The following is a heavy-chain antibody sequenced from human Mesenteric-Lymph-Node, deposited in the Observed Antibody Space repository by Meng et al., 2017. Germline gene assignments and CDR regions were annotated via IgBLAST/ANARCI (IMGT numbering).Heavy chain of an antibody. CDR3: AGDRRGVATVDY. CDR1: VASYSSFSSYY. D-gene: IGHD5-12*01. J-gene: IGHJ4*02. V-gene: IGHV4-59*08. Sequence: QVQLQESGPGLLRPSETLSLTCAVPVASYSSFSSYYWSWFRQPPGKGLEWIGYIYYTGTSKYNPSLKSRVTISVDTSKNQFSLRLTSVTAADTAVYYCAGDRRGVATVDYWGQGTLVTVSS. CDR2: IYYTGTS.